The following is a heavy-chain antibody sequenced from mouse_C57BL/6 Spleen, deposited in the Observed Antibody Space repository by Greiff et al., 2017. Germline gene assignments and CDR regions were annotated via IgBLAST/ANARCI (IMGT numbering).Heavy chain of an antibody. Sequence: QVQLQQSGAELVRPGASVTLSCKASGYTFTDYEMHWVKQTPVHGLEWIGAIDPETGGTAYNQKFKGKAILTADKSSSTAYMELRSLTSEDSAVYYCTGDGSSYGYAMDYWGQGTSVTVSS. J-gene: IGHJ4*01. CDR1: GYTFTDYE. CDR2: IDPETGGT. V-gene: IGHV1-15*01. D-gene: IGHD1-1*01. CDR3: TGDGSSYGYAMDY.